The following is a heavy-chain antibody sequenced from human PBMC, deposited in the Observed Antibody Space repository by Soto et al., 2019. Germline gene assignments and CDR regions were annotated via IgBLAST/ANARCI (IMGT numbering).Heavy chain of an antibody. CDR2: INSNSGDT. CDR1: GYTFKLYY. V-gene: IGHV1-2*02. Sequence: ASVKVSCKTSGYTFKLYYMHWVRQAPGQGLEWMGWINSNSGDTYYAQDFQGRVTMTRGKSTTTVYMELSSLKYDDTAVYYCSRGMDVWGQGTTVTVSS. CDR3: SRGMDV. J-gene: IGHJ6*02.